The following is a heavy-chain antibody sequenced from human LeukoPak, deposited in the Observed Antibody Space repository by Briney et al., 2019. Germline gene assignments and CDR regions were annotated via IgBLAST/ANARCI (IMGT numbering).Heavy chain of an antibody. V-gene: IGHV3-64*01. Sequence: GGSLRLSCAASGFTFSSYAMHWVRQAPGKGLEYVSAISSNGGSTYYANSVKGRFTISRDNSKNTLYLQMGSLRAEDMAVYYCARVMSGDAFDIWGQGTMVTVSS. CDR3: ARVMSGDAFDI. J-gene: IGHJ3*02. D-gene: IGHD3-10*02. CDR2: ISSNGGST. CDR1: GFTFSSYA.